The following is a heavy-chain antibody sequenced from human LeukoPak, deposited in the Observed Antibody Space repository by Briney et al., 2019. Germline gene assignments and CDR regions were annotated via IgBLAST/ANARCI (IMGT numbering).Heavy chain of an antibody. D-gene: IGHD4-17*01. CDR1: GGSISSSSYY. CDR2: IYYSGST. CDR3: ARRRLSVTSRQDAFDI. J-gene: IGHJ3*02. V-gene: IGHV4-39*01. Sequence: SETLSLTCTVSGGSISSSSYYWGWIRQPPGKGLEWIGSIYYSGSTYYNPSLKSRITISVDTSKNQFSLKLSSVTAADTAVFYCARRRLSVTSRQDAFDIWGQGTMVTVSS.